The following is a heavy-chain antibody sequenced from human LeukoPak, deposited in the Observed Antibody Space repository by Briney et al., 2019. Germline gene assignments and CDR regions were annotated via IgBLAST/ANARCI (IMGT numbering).Heavy chain of an antibody. V-gene: IGHV1-46*01. J-gene: IGHJ6*03. Sequence: GASVKVSCKASGYTFTSYYIHWVRQAPGQGLEWMGIINPSGGSTSYAQKFQGRVTMTRDMSTSTVYMELSSLRSEDTAVYYCARDGGIRGGLWSGYYYYYYYMDVWGKGTTVTVSS. CDR3: ARDGGIRGGLWSGYYYYYYYMDV. D-gene: IGHD3-3*01. CDR2: INPSGGST. CDR1: GYTFTSYY.